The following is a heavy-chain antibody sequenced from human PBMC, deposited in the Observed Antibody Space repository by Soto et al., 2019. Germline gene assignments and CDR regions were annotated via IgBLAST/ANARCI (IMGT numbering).Heavy chain of an antibody. Sequence: EVQLVESGGGLVQPGGSLRLSCAASGFTFSSYDMHWVRQATGTGLEWVSDIGTAGDPYYPGSVKGRFTISRENAKNSLYLQLNSLRAGDTAVYYCARVKYYYDSSGYKSYYFDYWGQGTLVTVAS. CDR1: GFTFSSYD. CDR3: ARVKYYYDSSGYKSYYFDY. CDR2: IGTAGDP. J-gene: IGHJ4*02. V-gene: IGHV3-13*05. D-gene: IGHD3-22*01.